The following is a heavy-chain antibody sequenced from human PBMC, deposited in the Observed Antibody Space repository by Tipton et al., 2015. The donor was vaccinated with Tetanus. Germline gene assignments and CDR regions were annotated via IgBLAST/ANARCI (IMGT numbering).Heavy chain of an antibody. D-gene: IGHD2-2*02. Sequence: LSLTCTVSGDSVRSGSYYWSWIRQPPGKELEWIGYIDYSGSTNYNPSLKSRLIISADTSKNQFSRRLSSVTAADTAVYYCASYNIPYYFDYWGRGTLVTVSS. J-gene: IGHJ4*02. V-gene: IGHV4-61*01. CDR1: GDSVRSGSYY. CDR3: ASYNIPYYFDY. CDR2: IDYSGST.